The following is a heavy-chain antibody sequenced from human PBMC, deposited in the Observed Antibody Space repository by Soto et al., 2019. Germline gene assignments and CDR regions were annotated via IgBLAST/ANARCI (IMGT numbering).Heavy chain of an antibody. CDR2: IYYSGST. Sequence: SETLSRTCTVSGGSISSGGYYWSWIRQHPGKGLEWIGYIYYSGSTYYNPSLKSRVTISVDTSKNQFSLKLSSVTAADTAVYYCARKSLIYNWFDPWGQGTLVTVSS. J-gene: IGHJ5*02. CDR1: GGSISSGGYY. CDR3: ARKSLIYNWFDP. V-gene: IGHV4-31*03. D-gene: IGHD2-15*01.